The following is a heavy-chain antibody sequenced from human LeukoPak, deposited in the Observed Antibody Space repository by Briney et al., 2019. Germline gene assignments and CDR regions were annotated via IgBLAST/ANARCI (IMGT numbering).Heavy chain of an antibody. CDR3: ARDLSSWYY. CDR1: GFTFGDYA. V-gene: IGHV3-49*04. CDR2: IRSKAYGGTT. Sequence: GGSLRLSCTASGFTFGDYAMSWVRQAPGKGLEWVGFIRSKAYGGTTEYAASVKGRFTISRDDSKSIAYLQMNSLKTEDTAVYYCARDLSSWYYWGQGTLVTVSS. D-gene: IGHD6-13*01. J-gene: IGHJ4*02.